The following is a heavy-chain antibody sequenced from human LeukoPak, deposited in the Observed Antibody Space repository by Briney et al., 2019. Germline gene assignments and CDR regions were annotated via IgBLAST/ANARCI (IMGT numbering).Heavy chain of an antibody. Sequence: PSETLSLTCTVSGGSISSYYWSWIRQPPGKGLGWIGYIYYSGSTNYNPSLKSRVTISVDTSKNQFSLKLSSVTAADTAVYYCARKSGDGYYFDYWGQGALVTVSS. V-gene: IGHV4-59*01. CDR1: GGSISSYY. CDR2: IYYSGST. J-gene: IGHJ4*02. D-gene: IGHD5-24*01. CDR3: ARKSGDGYYFDY.